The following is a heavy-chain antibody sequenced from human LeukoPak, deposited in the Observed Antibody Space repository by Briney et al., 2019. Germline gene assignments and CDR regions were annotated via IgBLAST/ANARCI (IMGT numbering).Heavy chain of an antibody. CDR2: INHSGST. CDR3: ARGPRDGYSSSWTCYYYYYYMDV. V-gene: IGHV4-34*01. CDR1: GGSFSGYY. Sequence: PSETLSLTCAVYGGSFSGYYWSWIRQPPGKGLEWIGEINHSGSTNYNPSLKSRVTISVDTSKNQFSLKLSSVTAADTAVYYCARGPRDGYSSSWTCYYYYYYMDVWGKGTTVTVSS. J-gene: IGHJ6*03. D-gene: IGHD6-13*01.